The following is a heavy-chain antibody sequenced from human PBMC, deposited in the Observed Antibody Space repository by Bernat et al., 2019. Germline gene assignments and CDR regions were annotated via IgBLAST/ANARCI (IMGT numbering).Heavy chain of an antibody. J-gene: IGHJ3*02. Sequence: QVQLQESGPGLVKPSETLSLTCTVSGGSISSYYWSWIRQPPGKGLEWIGYIYYSGSTNYNPSLKSRVTISVDTSKNQFSLKLSSVTAADTAVYYCARHMRSTIAFDIWGQGTMVTVSS. CDR1: GGSISSYY. CDR3: ARHMRSTIAFDI. D-gene: IGHD2-2*01. CDR2: IYYSGST. V-gene: IGHV4-59*08.